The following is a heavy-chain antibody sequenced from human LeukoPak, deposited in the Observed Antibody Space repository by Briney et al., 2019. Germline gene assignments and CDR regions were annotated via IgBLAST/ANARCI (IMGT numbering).Heavy chain of an antibody. CDR1: GFTFSSYG. J-gene: IGHJ3*02. D-gene: IGHD3-10*01. Sequence: PGGSLRLSCAASGFTFSSYGMSWVRQAPGKGLEWVSAISGSGGSTYYADSVKGRFTISRDNSKNTLYLQMNSLRAEDTAVYYCAKDLSLVTMVRGVSVAFDIWGQGTMVTVSS. CDR2: ISGSGGST. V-gene: IGHV3-23*01. CDR3: AKDLSLVTMVRGVSVAFDI.